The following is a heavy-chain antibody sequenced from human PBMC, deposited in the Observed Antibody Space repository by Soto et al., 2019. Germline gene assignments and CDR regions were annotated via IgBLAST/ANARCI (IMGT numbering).Heavy chain of an antibody. J-gene: IGHJ4*02. V-gene: IGHV3-33*01. Sequence: PGGSLRLSCAASGFTFSSYGMHWVRQAPGKGLEWVAVIWYDGSNKYYADSVKGRFTISRDNSRNTLYLQMNSLRAEDTAVYYCAREYYYDSSGHFDYWGQGTLVTVSS. CDR1: GFTFSSYG. CDR3: AREYYYDSSGHFDY. CDR2: IWYDGSNK. D-gene: IGHD3-22*01.